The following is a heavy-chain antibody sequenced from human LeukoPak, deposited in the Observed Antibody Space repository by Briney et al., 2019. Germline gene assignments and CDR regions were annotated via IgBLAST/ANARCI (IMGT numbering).Heavy chain of an antibody. J-gene: IGHJ4*02. CDR2: ISYDGSNK. V-gene: IGHV3-30-3*01. CDR3: ARDVQSQLRYFDWLLNS. D-gene: IGHD3-9*01. CDR1: GFTFSSYA. Sequence: PGRSLRLSCAASGFTFSSYAMHWVRQAPGKGLEWVAVISYDGSNKYYADSVKGRFTISRDNSKNTLYLQMNSLRAEDTAVYYCARDVQSQLRYFDWLLNSWGQGTLVTVSS.